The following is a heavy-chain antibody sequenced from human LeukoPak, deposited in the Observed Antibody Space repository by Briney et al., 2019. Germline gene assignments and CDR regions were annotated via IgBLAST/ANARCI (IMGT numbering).Heavy chain of an antibody. J-gene: IGHJ4*02. D-gene: IGHD3-10*01. CDR2: FDPEDGET. Sequence: ASVKVSCKVSGYTLTELSMHWVRQAPGKGLEWMGGFDPEDGETIYAQKFQGRVTMTEDTSTDTAYMELSSLRSEDTAVYYRATGMVRGPRSMRGGWGQGTLVTVSS. CDR3: ATGMVRGPRSMRGG. CDR1: GYTLTELS. V-gene: IGHV1-24*01.